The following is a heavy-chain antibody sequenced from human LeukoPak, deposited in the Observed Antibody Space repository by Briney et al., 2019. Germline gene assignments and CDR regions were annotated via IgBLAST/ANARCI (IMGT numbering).Heavy chain of an antibody. Sequence: ASVKVSCKASGYTFTSYGISWVRQAPGQGLEWMGWINPNSGGTNYAQKFQGRVTMTRDTSISTAYMELSRLRSDDTAVYYCARLELRYFDWLSKWGQGTLVTVSS. CDR3: ARLELRYFDWLSK. J-gene: IGHJ4*02. CDR2: INPNSGGT. D-gene: IGHD3-9*01. V-gene: IGHV1-2*02. CDR1: GYTFTSYG.